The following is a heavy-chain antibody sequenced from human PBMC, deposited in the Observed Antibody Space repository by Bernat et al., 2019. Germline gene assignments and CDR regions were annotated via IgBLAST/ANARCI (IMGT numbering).Heavy chain of an antibody. J-gene: IGHJ6*02. CDR1: GYTFTSYY. Sequence: QVQLVQSGAEVKKPGASVKVSCKASGYTFTSYYMHWVRQAPGQGLEWMGIINPSGGSTSYAQKFQGRVTMTRDTSKSTVYMELSSLRSEDTAVYYCARDLWAGPHYYYYGMDVWGQGTTVTVSS. D-gene: IGHD6-19*01. V-gene: IGHV1-46*01. CDR2: INPSGGST. CDR3: ARDLWAGPHYYYYGMDV.